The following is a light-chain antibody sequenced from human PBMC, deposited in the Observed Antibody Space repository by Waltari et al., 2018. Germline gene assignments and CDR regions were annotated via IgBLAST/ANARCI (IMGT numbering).Light chain of an antibody. J-gene: IGKJ3*01. V-gene: IGKV1-12*01. Sequence: DIQMTQSPSSVSASVGDRVTVTCRAIQGISSRLAWYQQQPGKAPRLLIYDTSTLQSGVPSRFSGSGSGTDFTLTISSLQPEDSATYSCQQGGSFPFTFGPGTKVNI. CDR2: DTS. CDR3: QQGGSFPFT. CDR1: QGISSR.